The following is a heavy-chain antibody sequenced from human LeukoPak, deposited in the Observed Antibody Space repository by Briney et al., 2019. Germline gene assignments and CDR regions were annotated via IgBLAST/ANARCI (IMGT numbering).Heavy chain of an antibody. CDR2: ISPDGSTT. D-gene: IGHD6-19*01. J-gene: IGHJ4*02. Sequence: GGSLRLSCAASGFTFSRYWMHWVRQAPGKGLMWVSRISPDGSTTLYADSVKGRFTIPRDNAKNTLYLQMNSLGAEDTAVYYCAKGRDIAVADTFDYWGQGTLVTVSS. V-gene: IGHV3-74*03. CDR3: AKGRDIAVADTFDY. CDR1: GFTFSRYW.